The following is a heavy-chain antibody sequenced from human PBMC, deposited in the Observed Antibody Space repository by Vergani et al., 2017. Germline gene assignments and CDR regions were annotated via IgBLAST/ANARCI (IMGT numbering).Heavy chain of an antibody. V-gene: IGHV1-69*13. CDR1: GGTFSSYA. CDR3: ARDRGYCSGGSCYYYYGMYV. CDR2: LIPTFGTA. Sequence: QVQLVQAGAEVKKPGSSVKVSCKASGGTFSSYANSWVRQARGQGLEWMGRLIPTFGTANYAQKFQGRVSITADESTSTAYMELSILRSEDTAVYYCARDRGYCSGGSCYYYYGMYVWGQGTTVTVSS. J-gene: IGHJ6*02. D-gene: IGHD2-15*01.